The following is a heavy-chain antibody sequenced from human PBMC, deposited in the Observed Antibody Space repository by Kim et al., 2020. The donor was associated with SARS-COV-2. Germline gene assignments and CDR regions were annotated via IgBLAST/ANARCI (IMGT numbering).Heavy chain of an antibody. CDR1: GGSISSYY. V-gene: IGHV4-59*13. CDR2: IYYSGST. CDR3: ARSAPRAFDI. Sequence: SETLSLTCTVSGGSISSYYWSWIRQPPGKGLEWIGYIYYSGSTNYNPSLKSRVTISVDTSKNQFSLKLSSVTAADTAVYYCARSAPRAFDIWGQGTMVTVSS. J-gene: IGHJ3*02.